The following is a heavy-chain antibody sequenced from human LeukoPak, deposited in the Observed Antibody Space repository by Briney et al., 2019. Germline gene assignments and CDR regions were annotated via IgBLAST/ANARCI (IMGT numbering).Heavy chain of an antibody. Sequence: ASVKVSCKASGYTFTSLDINWVRQATGQGLEWMGWMNPKSGNTGHAQKFQGRVTFIRNTSISTVYMELSSLRSEDTAVYYCARGVYGDRPDYWGQGTLVTVSS. D-gene: IGHD4-17*01. CDR1: GYTFTSLD. CDR2: MNPKSGNT. J-gene: IGHJ4*02. V-gene: IGHV1-8*03. CDR3: ARGVYGDRPDY.